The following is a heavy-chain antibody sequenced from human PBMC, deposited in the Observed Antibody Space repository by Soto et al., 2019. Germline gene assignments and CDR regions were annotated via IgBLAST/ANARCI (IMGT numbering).Heavy chain of an antibody. CDR1: GGSFCGYY. CDR2: INHSGST. Sequence: SETLSLTCAVYGGSFCGYYWSWIRQPPGKGLEWIGEINHSGSTNYNPSLKSRVTISVDTSKNQFSLKLSSVTAADTAVYYCVTDPGRYYYYYYGMDVWGQGTTVTVSS. V-gene: IGHV4-34*01. J-gene: IGHJ6*02. D-gene: IGHD3-10*01. CDR3: VTDPGRYYYYYYGMDV.